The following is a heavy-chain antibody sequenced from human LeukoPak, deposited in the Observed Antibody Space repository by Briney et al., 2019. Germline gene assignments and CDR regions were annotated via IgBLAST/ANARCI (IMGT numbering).Heavy chain of an antibody. D-gene: IGHD4-11*01. CDR2: INPNSGVT. CDR1: GYTITGYY. CDR3: ATYDYSNPRFDY. V-gene: IGHV1-2*02. J-gene: IGHJ4*02. Sequence: GASVKVSCKASGYTITGYYMHWVRQAPGQGLEWMGWINPNSGVTNYAQKFQGRVTMTRDTSISTAYMELSRLRSDDTAVYYCATYDYSNPRFDYWGQGTLVTVSS.